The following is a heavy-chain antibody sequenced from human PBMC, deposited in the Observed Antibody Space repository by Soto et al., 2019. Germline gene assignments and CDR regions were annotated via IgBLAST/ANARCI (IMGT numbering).Heavy chain of an antibody. CDR2: IIPIFGTA. V-gene: IGHV1-69*06. CDR1: GGTFSSYA. J-gene: IGHJ1*01. D-gene: IGHD3-22*01. CDR3: ARESDSSGYQRYFQH. Sequence: QVQLVQSGAEVKKPGSSVKVSCEASGGTFSSYAISWVRQAPGKGLEWMGGIIPIFGTANYAQKFQGRVTITADKSTSTAYMELSSLRSEDTAVYYCARESDSSGYQRYFQHWGQGTLVTVSS.